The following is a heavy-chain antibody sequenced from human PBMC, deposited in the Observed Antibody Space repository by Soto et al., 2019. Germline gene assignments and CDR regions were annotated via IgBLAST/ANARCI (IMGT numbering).Heavy chain of an antibody. CDR1: VFTFKNFA. V-gene: IGHV3-23*01. D-gene: IGHD3-22*01. Sequence: PWGSLSLSCVASVFTFKNFAMNWVRQAPVKGLEWVSGISGSGGSTYYADPVKGRFTASRDNSKNTLYLQMNGLRVEDTAVYYCAKGVKFYYDSAEGWFDPWGQGTLVTVSS. J-gene: IGHJ5*02. CDR3: AKGVKFYYDSAEGWFDP. CDR2: ISGSGGST.